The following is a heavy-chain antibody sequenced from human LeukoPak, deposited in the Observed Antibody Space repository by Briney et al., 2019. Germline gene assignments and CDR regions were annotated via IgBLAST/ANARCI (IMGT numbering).Heavy chain of an antibody. D-gene: IGHD1-1*01. CDR3: TTDYERREAFDI. Sequence: GGSLRLSCAASGFTFSNAWMSWVRQAPGKGLEWVGRIKSKTDGGTTDYAAPVKGRFTISRDDSKNTLYLQMNSLKTEDTAVYYCTTDYERREAFDIWGQGTMVTVSS. J-gene: IGHJ3*02. CDR1: GFTFSNAW. V-gene: IGHV3-15*01. CDR2: IKSKTDGGTT.